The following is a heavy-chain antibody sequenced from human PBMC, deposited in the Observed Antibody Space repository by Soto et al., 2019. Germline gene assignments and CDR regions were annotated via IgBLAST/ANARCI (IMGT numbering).Heavy chain of an antibody. J-gene: IGHJ4*01. D-gene: IGHD7-27*01. CDR3: SCYWRAGDPHGRCNY. V-gene: IGHV3-7*02. CDR1: GFTFGNYW. Sequence: GGSLRLCYIGSGFTFGNYWMSRVRQAPGKGLEWVANIKPDGSDKYYEESVKGRFTISRDNAKNSLHLQMNSLSAEDTAVYFCSCYWRAGDPHGRCNYWGQGTLVTVSS. CDR2: IKPDGSDK.